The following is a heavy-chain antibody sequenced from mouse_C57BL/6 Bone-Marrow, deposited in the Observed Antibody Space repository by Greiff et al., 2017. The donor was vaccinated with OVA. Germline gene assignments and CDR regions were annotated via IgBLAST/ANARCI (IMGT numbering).Heavy chain of an antibody. CDR3: TRGGSSGNYFDY. CDR1: GFTIKDCY. D-gene: IGHD1-1*01. V-gene: IGHV14-1*01. Sequence: VQLKQSGAELVRPGASVKLSCTASGFTIKDCYMPWVKQRPEQGLEWIGRIDPEDGDTEYAPKFQGKATMTADTSSNTAYLQLSSLTSEDTAVYYCTRGGSSGNYFDYWGQGTTLTVSS. J-gene: IGHJ2*01. CDR2: IDPEDGDT.